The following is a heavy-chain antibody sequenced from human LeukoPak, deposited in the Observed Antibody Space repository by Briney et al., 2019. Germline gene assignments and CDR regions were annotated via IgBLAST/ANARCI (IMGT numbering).Heavy chain of an antibody. D-gene: IGHD5-18*01. CDR3: ARIQRDYFYHGMDV. J-gene: IGHJ6*02. V-gene: IGHV5-10-1*01. Sequence: GESLMISCKGSGYSFTTYWISWVRQMPGKGLEWMGRIDPSDSYIKYSPSFQGHVTISADKSIDTAYLQWSSLKASDSAMYYCARIQRDYFYHGMDVWGQGTRDRVSS. CDR1: GYSFTTYW. CDR2: IDPSDSYI.